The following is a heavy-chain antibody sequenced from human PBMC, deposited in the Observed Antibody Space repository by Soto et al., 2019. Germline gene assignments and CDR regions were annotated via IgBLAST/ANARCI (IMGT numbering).Heavy chain of an antibody. D-gene: IGHD3-3*01. V-gene: IGHV3-48*02. CDR1: GFAFGSYS. Sequence: EVQLVESGGGLVQPGGSLRLSCAASGFAFGSYSMNWVRQAPGKGLEWVSYISSSGTTVYYADSVKGRFTISRDNAKNSLYLQMNSLRDEDTAVYYCARDITMNNWFDPWGEGTLVIVSS. J-gene: IGHJ5*02. CDR3: ARDITMNNWFDP. CDR2: ISSSGTTV.